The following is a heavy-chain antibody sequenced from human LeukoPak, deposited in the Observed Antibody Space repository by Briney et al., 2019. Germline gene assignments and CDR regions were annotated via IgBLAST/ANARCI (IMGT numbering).Heavy chain of an antibody. CDR2: INCVSGIT. CDR1: GYTFTSYG. CDR3: AREPEYNWNGYADY. J-gene: IGHJ4*01. Sequence: ASVKVSCKASGYTFTSYGIHWVRQAPGQGLEWMGWINCVSGITKYSQNFQGRVIITRDTSATTAYKELSSLISEDTAVYYCAREPEYNWNGYADYWGQGTLVTVSS. V-gene: IGHV1-3*01. D-gene: IGHD1-20*01.